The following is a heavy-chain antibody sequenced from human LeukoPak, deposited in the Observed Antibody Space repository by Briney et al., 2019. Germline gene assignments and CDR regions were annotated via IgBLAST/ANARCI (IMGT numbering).Heavy chain of an antibody. CDR1: RFTFSSYG. V-gene: IGHV3-30*02. D-gene: IGHD3-22*01. CDR3: AKGRGGYYSCYYYYMDV. CDR2: IQYDGSNE. Sequence: HPGGSLRLSCAASRFTFSSYGMHWVRQAPGKGLEWVAYIQYDGSNEQYADSVKGRFSISRDSSKNILYLQMNSLRAEDTAVYYCAKGRGGYYSCYYYYMDVWGKGTTVTISS. J-gene: IGHJ6*03.